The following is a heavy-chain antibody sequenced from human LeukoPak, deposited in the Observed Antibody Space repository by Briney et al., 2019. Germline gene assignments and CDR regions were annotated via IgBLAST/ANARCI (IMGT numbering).Heavy chain of an antibody. CDR2: IYYSGST. V-gene: IGHV4-39*07. J-gene: IGHJ4*02. CDR3: ARAAKYSSSSFDY. D-gene: IGHD6-6*01. CDR1: GGSISSSSYY. Sequence: PSETLSLTCTVSGGSISSSSYYWGWIRQPPGKGLEWIGSIYYSGSTYYNPSLKSRVTISVDTSKNQFSLKLSSVTAADTAVYYCARAAKYSSSSFDYWGQGTLVTVSS.